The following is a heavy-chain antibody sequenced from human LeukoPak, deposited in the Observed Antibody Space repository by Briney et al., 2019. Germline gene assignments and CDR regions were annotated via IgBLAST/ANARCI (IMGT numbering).Heavy chain of an antibody. D-gene: IGHD3-3*01. CDR3: ARVGQDFWSGYSYYFDY. CDR1: GGSISSHY. Sequence: SETLSLTCTVSGGSISSHYWSWIRQPPGKGLEWTGYIYYSGSTNYNPSLKSRVTISVDTSKNQFSLKLSSVTAADTAVYYCARVGQDFWSGYSYYFDYWGQGTLVTVSS. CDR2: IYYSGST. V-gene: IGHV4-59*11. J-gene: IGHJ4*02.